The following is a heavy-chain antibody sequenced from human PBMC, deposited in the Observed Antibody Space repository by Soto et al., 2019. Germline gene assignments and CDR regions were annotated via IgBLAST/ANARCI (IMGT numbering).Heavy chain of an antibody. CDR3: AASIFHYGMDV. CDR2: IYPGDSDT. CDR1: GYTFTNYW. V-gene: IGHV5-51*01. Sequence: GESLKISCKGSGYTFTNYWIGWVRQMPGKGLEWMGIIYPGDSDTKYNPSFQGQVTISADKSITTTYLRWSSLKASDTAIYYCAASIFHYGMDVWGQGTTVTVSS. J-gene: IGHJ6*02.